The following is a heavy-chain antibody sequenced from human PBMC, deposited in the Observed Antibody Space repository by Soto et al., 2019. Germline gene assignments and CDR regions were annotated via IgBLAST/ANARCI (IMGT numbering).Heavy chain of an antibody. Sequence: EVQLLDSGGGLVQPGVSLRLSCAASGFTLTSFGMSWVRQAPGKGLEWVSSISASGTSMYDAKSVEGRFTISRDTSRNSLYLIISSLCAADTAVYYCAKRGYTTSWYWFDPWGEGSLVTFSS. J-gene: IGHJ5*02. D-gene: IGHD6-13*01. CDR1: GFTLTSFG. CDR3: AKRGYTTSWYWFDP. CDR2: ISASGTSM. V-gene: IGHV3-23*01.